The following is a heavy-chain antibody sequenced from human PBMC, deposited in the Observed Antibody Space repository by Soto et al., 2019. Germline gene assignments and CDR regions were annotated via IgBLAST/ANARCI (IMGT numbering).Heavy chain of an antibody. CDR2: INPSGGST. D-gene: IGHD3-3*01. J-gene: IGHJ6*02. CDR1: GYTFTSYY. CDR3: CRFERNYYYGMDV. Sequence: GASVKVSCKASGYTFTSYYMHWVRQAPGQGLEWMGIINPSGGSTSYAQKFQGRVTMTRDTSTSTVYMELSSLRSEDTAVYYCCRFERNYYYGMDVWGQGTTVTVSS. V-gene: IGHV1-46*01.